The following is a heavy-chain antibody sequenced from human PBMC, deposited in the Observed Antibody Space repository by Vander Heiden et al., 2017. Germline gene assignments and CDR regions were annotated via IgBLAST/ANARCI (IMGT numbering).Heavy chain of an antibody. Sequence: EVQLLESGGGLVQPGGSLRLSCAASGFTFSSYAMSWVRQAPGKGLEWVSAISGSGGSTYYADSVKGRVTISRDNSKNTLYRQMNSLRAEETAVYYCAKDFEVLLWCGELSHFDYWGQGTLVTVSS. CDR2: ISGSGGST. J-gene: IGHJ4*02. V-gene: IGHV3-23*01. CDR1: GFTFSSYA. D-gene: IGHD3-10*01. CDR3: AKDFEVLLWCGELSHFDY.